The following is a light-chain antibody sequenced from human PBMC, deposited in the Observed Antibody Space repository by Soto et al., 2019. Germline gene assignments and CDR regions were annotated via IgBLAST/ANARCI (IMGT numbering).Light chain of an antibody. Sequence: DIQMTQSPYTLSASVGDRVTITCRASQSIGVWLAWYQQKPGTAPKLLIYKTSTLDSGVPLRFSGSGSGTEFTLTISSLQPDDFATYYCQQYINYFRTFGQGTKVEIK. V-gene: IGKV1-5*03. CDR2: KTS. J-gene: IGKJ1*01. CDR3: QQYINYFRT. CDR1: QSIGVW.